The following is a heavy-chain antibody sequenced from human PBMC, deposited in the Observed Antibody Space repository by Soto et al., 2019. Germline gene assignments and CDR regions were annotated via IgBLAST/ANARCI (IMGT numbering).Heavy chain of an antibody. Sequence: GGSLRLSCAASGFTFSSYGMHWVRQAPGKGLEWVAVISYDGSNKYYADSVKGRFTISRDNSKNTLYLQMNSLRAEDTAVYYCAKDLWKYSSSSINWFDPWGQGTLVTVS. J-gene: IGHJ5*02. CDR3: AKDLWKYSSSSINWFDP. V-gene: IGHV3-30*18. D-gene: IGHD6-6*01. CDR2: ISYDGSNK. CDR1: GFTFSSYG.